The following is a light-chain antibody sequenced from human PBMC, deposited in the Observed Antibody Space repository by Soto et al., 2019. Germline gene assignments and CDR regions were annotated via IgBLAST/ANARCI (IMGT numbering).Light chain of an antibody. J-gene: IGKJ2*01. Sequence: EIVLTQSPATLSLSPGEGATLSCRARQTVSSYLAWYQQKPGQAPRLLIYGASNRATGIPARFSGSGSGTDFTLTISILEPEDFAVYYCQHRGKWPRTFGQGTKLEIK. V-gene: IGKV3-11*01. CDR3: QHRGKWPRT. CDR1: QTVSSY. CDR2: GAS.